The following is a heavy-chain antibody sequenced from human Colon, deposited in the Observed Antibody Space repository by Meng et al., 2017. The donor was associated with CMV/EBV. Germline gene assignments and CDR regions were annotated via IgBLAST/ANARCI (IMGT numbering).Heavy chain of an antibody. Sequence: SGFTVTNNKIHWVRQAPGKGLEWISVVFRGGETYYADSVKGRFIISRDNSNNTVYLHLNGLRSEDTAVYYCAKDLGSWGPPFFTDLWGQGTLVTVSS. CDR1: GFTVTNNK. D-gene: IGHD3-10*01. CDR3: AKDLGSWGPPFFTDL. V-gene: IGHV3-66*02. J-gene: IGHJ5*02. CDR2: VFRGGET.